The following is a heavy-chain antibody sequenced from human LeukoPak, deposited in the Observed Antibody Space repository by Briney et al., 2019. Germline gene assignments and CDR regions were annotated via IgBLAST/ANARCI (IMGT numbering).Heavy chain of an antibody. J-gene: IGHJ4*02. CDR3: ANSANYGGNSGYFDC. CDR2: IYYSGST. V-gene: IGHV4-39*01. D-gene: IGHD4-23*01. Sequence: SETLSLTCTVSGGPISSSSYYWSWIRQPPGKGLEWIGSIYYSGSTYYNPSLKSRVTISVDTSKNQFSLKLSSVTAADTAVYYCANSANYGGNSGYFDCWGQGTLVTVSS. CDR1: GGPISSSSYY.